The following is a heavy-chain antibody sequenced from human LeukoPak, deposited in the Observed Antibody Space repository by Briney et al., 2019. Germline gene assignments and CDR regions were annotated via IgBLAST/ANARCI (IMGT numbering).Heavy chain of an antibody. D-gene: IGHD3-22*01. CDR1: GFTFSSYA. Sequence: PGRSLRLSCAASGFTFSSYAMHWVRQAPGKGLQYVSSISSNGGTTYYAASVKGRFTISRDNSKNTLYLQMNSLRAEDTAVYYCAKVKYYYDSLDYWGQGTLVTVSS. CDR2: ISSNGGTT. V-gene: IGHV3-64*04. J-gene: IGHJ4*02. CDR3: AKVKYYYDSLDY.